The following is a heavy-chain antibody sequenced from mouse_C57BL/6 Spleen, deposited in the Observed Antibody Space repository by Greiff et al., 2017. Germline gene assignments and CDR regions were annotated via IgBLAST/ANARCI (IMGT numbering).Heavy chain of an antibody. CDR1: GYSITSGYY. V-gene: IGHV3-6*01. Sequence: EVHLVESGPGLVKPSQSLSLTCSVTGYSITSGYYWNWIRQFPGNKLEWMGYISYDGSNNYNPSLKNRISITRDTSKNQFFLKLNSVTTEDTATYYCARGTGNWDVAYWGQGTLVTVSA. CDR2: ISYDGSN. J-gene: IGHJ3*01. CDR3: ARGTGNWDVAY. D-gene: IGHD4-1*01.